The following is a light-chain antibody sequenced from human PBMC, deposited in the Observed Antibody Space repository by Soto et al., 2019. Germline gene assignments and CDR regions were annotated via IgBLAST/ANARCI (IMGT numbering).Light chain of an antibody. V-gene: IGLV2-14*01. Sequence: QSALTQPASVSGSPGQSITISCTGTSSDVGGYNYVSWYQQHPGKAPKVMIYDVSNRPSGVSNRFSGSKSGYAASLTISGLQAEDEADYYCSSCTSSSTLAYVFGTGTKLTVL. CDR2: DVS. J-gene: IGLJ1*01. CDR1: SSDVGGYNY. CDR3: SSCTSSSTLAYV.